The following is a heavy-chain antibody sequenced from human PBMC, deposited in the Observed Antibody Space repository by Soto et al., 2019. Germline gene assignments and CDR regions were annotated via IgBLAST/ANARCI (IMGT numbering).Heavy chain of an antibody. CDR3: ASVSKKQLGIDD. V-gene: IGHV4-30-4*01. D-gene: IGHD6-13*01. J-gene: IGHJ4*02. CDR1: GGSISSGDYY. CDR2: IYYSGST. Sequence: SETLSLTCTVSGGSISSGDYYWSWIRQPPGKGLEWIGYIYYSGSTYYNPSLKSRVTISVDTSKNQFSLKLSSVTAADTAVYYCASVSKKQLGIDDWGQGTLVTVSS.